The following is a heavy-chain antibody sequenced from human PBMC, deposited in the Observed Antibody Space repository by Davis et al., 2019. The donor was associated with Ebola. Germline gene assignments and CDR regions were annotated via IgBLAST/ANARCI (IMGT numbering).Heavy chain of an antibody. CDR3: ARGYCSGGSCYSGDI. CDR2: ISAYNGNT. J-gene: IGHJ3*02. CDR1: GYTFTDYY. Sequence: ASVKVSCKASGYTFTDYYIHWVRQAPGQGLEWMGWISAYNGNTNYAQKLQGRVTMTTDTSTSTAYMELRSLRSDDTAVYYCARGYCSGGSCYSGDIWGQGTMVTVSS. V-gene: IGHV1-18*04. D-gene: IGHD2-15*01.